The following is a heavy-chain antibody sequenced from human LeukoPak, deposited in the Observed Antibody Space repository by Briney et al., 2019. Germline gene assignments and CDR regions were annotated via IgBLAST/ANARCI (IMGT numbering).Heavy chain of an antibody. CDR3: ARRNGDYVFDY. CDR2: IYPGDSDT. D-gene: IGHD4-17*01. CDR1: GYGFTSYW. Sequence: GESLKISCKGSGYGFTSYWIAWVRQMPGKGLEWMGIIYPGDSDTRYSPSFQGQVTTSADKSIGTAYLQWSSLKASDTAMYFCARRNGDYVFDYWGQGTLVTVSS. V-gene: IGHV5-51*01. J-gene: IGHJ4*02.